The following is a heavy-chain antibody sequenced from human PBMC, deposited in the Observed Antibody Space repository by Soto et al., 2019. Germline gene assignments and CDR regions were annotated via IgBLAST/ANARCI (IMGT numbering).Heavy chain of an antibody. V-gene: IGHV4-39*01. Sequence: PSETLSLTCSVSGASLTSGLYFWVWIRQTPGKGLEWIGSIYYSGSTYYNPSLKSRVTISVDTSKNQFSLKLSSVTAADTALYYCARRNEGPYSGYGPFDYWGQGTLVTVSS. CDR3: ARRNEGPYSGYGPFDY. CDR2: IYYSGST. D-gene: IGHD5-12*01. J-gene: IGHJ4*02. CDR1: GASLTSGLYF.